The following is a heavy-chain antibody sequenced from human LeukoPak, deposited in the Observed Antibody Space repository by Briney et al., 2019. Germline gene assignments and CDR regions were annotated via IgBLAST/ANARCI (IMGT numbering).Heavy chain of an antibody. Sequence: GGSLRLSCVASGFTFSNYGMHWVRRAPGKGLDWVAVIWYDGSYKYYADSVKGRFTISRENPKNTLYLQTDSLRAEDTAIYYCAKVVQYTASTGTGLDYWGQGTLVTVSS. V-gene: IGHV3-33*06. D-gene: IGHD1-1*01. J-gene: IGHJ4*02. CDR3: AKVVQYTASTGTGLDY. CDR2: IWYDGSYK. CDR1: GFTFSNYG.